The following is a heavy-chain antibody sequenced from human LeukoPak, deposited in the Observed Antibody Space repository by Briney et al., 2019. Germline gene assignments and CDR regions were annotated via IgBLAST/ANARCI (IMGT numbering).Heavy chain of an antibody. Sequence: PGGSLRLSCAASGLTFSSYSMNWVRQAPGKGLEWVSYISSSSSTIYYADSVKGRFTISRDNAKNSLYLQMNSLRAEDTAVYYCARGAYDYGGNSYYFDYWGQGTLVTVSS. D-gene: IGHD4-23*01. CDR1: GLTFSSYS. J-gene: IGHJ4*02. CDR3: ARGAYDYGGNSYYFDY. CDR2: ISSSSSTI. V-gene: IGHV3-48*04.